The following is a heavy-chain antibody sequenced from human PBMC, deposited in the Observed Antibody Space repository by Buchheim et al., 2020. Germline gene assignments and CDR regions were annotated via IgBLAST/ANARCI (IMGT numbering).Heavy chain of an antibody. V-gene: IGHV3-23*01. CDR1: GFTFSSYA. D-gene: IGHD6-13*01. CDR3: AKGREQQLALYWFDP. Sequence: EVQLLESGGGLVQPGGSLRLSCATSGFTFSSYAMSWVRQAPGKGLEWVSGISASGGSTYYADSVKGRFTISRDNSKNTLYLQMNSLRTEDTAVYYCAKGREQQLALYWFDPWGQGTL. J-gene: IGHJ5*02. CDR2: ISASGGST.